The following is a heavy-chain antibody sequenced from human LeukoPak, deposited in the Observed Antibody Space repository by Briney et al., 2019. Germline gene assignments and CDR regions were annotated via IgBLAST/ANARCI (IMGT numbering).Heavy chain of an antibody. CDR3: ASGIVGGRYYYGMDV. Sequence: SQTLSLTCAVSGGSISSGGYSWSWIRQPPGKGLEWIGYIYHSGSTYYNPSLKSRVTISVDRSKNQFSLKLSSVTAADTAVYYCASGIVGGRYYYGMDVWGQGTTVTVSS. CDR2: IYHSGST. V-gene: IGHV4-30-2*01. J-gene: IGHJ6*02. D-gene: IGHD2-15*01. CDR1: GGSISSGGYS.